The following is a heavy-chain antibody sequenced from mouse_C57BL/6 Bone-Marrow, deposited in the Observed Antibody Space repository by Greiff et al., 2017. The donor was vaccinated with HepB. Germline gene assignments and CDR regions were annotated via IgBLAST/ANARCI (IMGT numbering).Heavy chain of an antibody. CDR3: ARCPDYERDYYAMDY. V-gene: IGHV1-78*01. CDR1: GYTFTDHT. CDR2: IYPRDGST. J-gene: IGHJ4*01. Sequence: QVQLQQSDAELVKPGASVKISCKVSGYTFTDHTIHWMKQRPEQGLEWIGYIYPRDGSTKYNEKFKGKATLTADKSSSTAYMQLNSLTSEDSAVYFCARCPDYERDYYAMDYWGQGTSVTVSS. D-gene: IGHD2-4*01.